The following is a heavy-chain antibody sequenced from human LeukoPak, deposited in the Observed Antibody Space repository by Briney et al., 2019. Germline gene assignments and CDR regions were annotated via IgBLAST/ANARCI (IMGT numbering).Heavy chain of an antibody. CDR3: AKDLVASRTSGYYFDY. CDR2: IYSGGST. D-gene: IGHD2-8*02. Sequence: GGSLRLSCAASGFTVSSNYMSWVRQAPGKGLEWVSVIYSGGSTYYADSVKGRFTISRDNSKNTLYLQLNSLRAEDTAVYYCAKDLVASRTSGYYFDYWGQGTLVTVSS. CDR1: GFTVSSNY. J-gene: IGHJ4*02. V-gene: IGHV3-53*01.